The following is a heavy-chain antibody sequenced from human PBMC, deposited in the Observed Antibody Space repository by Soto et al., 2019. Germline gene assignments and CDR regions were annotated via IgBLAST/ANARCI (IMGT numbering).Heavy chain of an antibody. J-gene: IGHJ4*02. V-gene: IGHV2-5*02. CDR2: IYWDDSK. Sequence: QITLKESGPTLVRPTQTLTLTCAFSGFSLRTSGVGVGWIRQPPGKALEWLAGIYWDDSKHYSPSLRSRLTITKDTSKNQVVLTMTNMDPMDTGTYYCAHKGPEDWPLDYWGQGTLVTVSS. CDR1: GFSLRTSGVG. CDR3: AHKGPEDWPLDY. D-gene: IGHD3-9*01.